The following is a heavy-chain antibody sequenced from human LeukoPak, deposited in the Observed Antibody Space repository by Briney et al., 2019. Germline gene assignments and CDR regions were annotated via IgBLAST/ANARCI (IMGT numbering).Heavy chain of an antibody. Sequence: GGSLKLSCAASGFTFSSTWMTWVRQAPGKGLEWVAYINLDGSEKDYVDSVKGRFTISRDNAENSVYLHMSSLRAEDTAIYYCARLRPGYLDYWGQGTLVTVSS. CDR1: GFTFSSTW. V-gene: IGHV3-7*05. CDR2: INLDGSEK. J-gene: IGHJ4*02. CDR3: ARLRPGYLDY.